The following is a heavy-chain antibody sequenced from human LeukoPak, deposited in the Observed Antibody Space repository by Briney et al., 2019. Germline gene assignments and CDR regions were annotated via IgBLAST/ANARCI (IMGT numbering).Heavy chain of an antibody. CDR2: IYYSGST. CDR1: GGFISSSGYY. J-gene: IGHJ5*02. V-gene: IGHV4-39*01. Sequence: PSETLSLTCTVSGGFISSSGYYWDWIRQPPGKGLEWIGSIYYSGSTYYNPSLKSRVTISVDTSKNQFSLKLNSVTAADTSVYYCARAGPSHNWFDPWGKGTLVIVSS. CDR3: ARAGPSHNWFDP.